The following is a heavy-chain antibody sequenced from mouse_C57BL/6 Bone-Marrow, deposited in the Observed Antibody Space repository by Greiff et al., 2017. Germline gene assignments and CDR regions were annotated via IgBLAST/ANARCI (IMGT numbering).Heavy chain of an antibody. D-gene: IGHD1-1*01. J-gene: IGHJ1*03. CDR1: GYAFSSSW. Sequence: VQLQQSGPELVKPGASVKISCKASGYAFSSSWMNWVKQRPGKGLEWIGRIYPGDGDTNYNGKFKGKATLTADKSSSTAYMQLSSLTSEDSAVYFCARYPHWYFDVCGTETTVTVSS. CDR3: ARYPHWYFDV. CDR2: IYPGDGDT. V-gene: IGHV1-82*01.